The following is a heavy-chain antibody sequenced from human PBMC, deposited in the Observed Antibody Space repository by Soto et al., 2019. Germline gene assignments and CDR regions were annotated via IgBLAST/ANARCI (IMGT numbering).Heavy chain of an antibody. CDR1: GFSLSDAAMG. CDR2: IFSNGDK. Sequence: QVTLKESGPVVVKPTETLTLTCTVSGFSLSDAAMGVAWIRQPPGGALEWLAHIFSNGDKSDSQSLKTRLTISQDTSKGQVVLTTTNMDPLDKGTYYCARRSGGKSGGWFDPWGQGTLVTVSS. CDR3: ARRSGGKSGGWFDP. V-gene: IGHV2-26*01. D-gene: IGHD2-15*01. J-gene: IGHJ5*02.